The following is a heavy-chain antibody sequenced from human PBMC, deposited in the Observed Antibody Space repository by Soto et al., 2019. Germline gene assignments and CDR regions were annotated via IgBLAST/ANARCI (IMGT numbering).Heavy chain of an antibody. V-gene: IGHV4-31*03. CDR3: ARYPLLGYCSGGSCRDSFDI. D-gene: IGHD2-15*01. CDR1: GGSISSGGYY. J-gene: IGHJ3*02. Sequence: PSETLSLTCTVSGGSISSGGYYWSWIRQHPGKGLEWIGYIYYSGSTYYNPSLKSRVTISVDTSKNQFSLKLSSVTAADTAVYYCARYPLLGYCSGGSCRDSFDIWGQGTMVTVSS. CDR2: IYYSGST.